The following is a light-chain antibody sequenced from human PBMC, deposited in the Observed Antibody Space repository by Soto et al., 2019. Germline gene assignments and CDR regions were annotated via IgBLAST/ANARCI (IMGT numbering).Light chain of an antibody. Sequence: QSALTQPASVSGSPGQSITISCIGTSSDVGGYNYVSWYQQHPGKAPKLMIYDVSNRPSGVSNRFSGSESGNTASLTISGLQAEDEADYYCSSYTSSSTVVFGGGTKVTVL. V-gene: IGLV2-14*03. CDR2: DVS. CDR3: SSYTSSSTVV. CDR1: SSDVGGYNY. J-gene: IGLJ2*01.